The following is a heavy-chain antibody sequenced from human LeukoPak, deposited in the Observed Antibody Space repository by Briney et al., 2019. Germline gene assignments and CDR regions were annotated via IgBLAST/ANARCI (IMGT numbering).Heavy chain of an antibody. CDR2: ISGSGGDT. CDR3: AKEQQWLVIDY. Sequence: GRSLRLSCAASGFTFSSYAMTWVRQAPGKGLEWVSSISGSGGDTYYADSVKGRFTISRDNSKSTLYLQMNSLRAEDTALYYCAKEQQWLVIDYWGQGTLVTVSS. J-gene: IGHJ4*02. V-gene: IGHV3-23*01. CDR1: GFTFSSYA. D-gene: IGHD6-19*01.